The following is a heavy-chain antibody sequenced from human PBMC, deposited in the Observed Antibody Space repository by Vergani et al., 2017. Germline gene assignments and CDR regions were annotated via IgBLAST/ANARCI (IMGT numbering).Heavy chain of an antibody. V-gene: IGHV3-43D*03. Sequence: EVQLVESGGGVMHPGESLRLSCAASGFVFDEFAMHWVRQPPGKGLEWLALITFDGGNVHYADSVQGRFTISRDNKNNSLFLQMTALRTEDTAFYYCVKVTTRYWEQSTGLESWVQGTLVTVSS. CDR2: ITFDGGNV. CDR1: GFVFDEFA. J-gene: IGHJ4*02. D-gene: IGHD2-15*01. CDR3: VKVTTRYWEQSTGLES.